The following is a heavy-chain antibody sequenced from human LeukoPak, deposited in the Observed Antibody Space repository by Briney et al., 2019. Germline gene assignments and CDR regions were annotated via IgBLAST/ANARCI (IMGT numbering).Heavy chain of an antibody. CDR2: INAGNGNT. J-gene: IGHJ3*02. D-gene: IGHD3-3*01. CDR3: ARQKITIFGVVNAFDI. Sequence: GASVKVSCKASGGTFSSYAISWVRQAPGQRLEWMGWINAGNGNTKYSQKFQGRVTITRDTSASTAYMELSSLRSEDTAVYYCARQKITIFGVVNAFDIWGQGTMVTVSS. V-gene: IGHV1-3*01. CDR1: GGTFSSYA.